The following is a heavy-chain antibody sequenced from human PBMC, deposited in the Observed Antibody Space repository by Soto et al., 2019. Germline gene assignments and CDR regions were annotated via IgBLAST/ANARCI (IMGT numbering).Heavy chain of an antibody. D-gene: IGHD5-18*01. CDR3: ARAPGGIQLWRYYYYMDV. Sequence: SETLSLTCTVSGGSISSYYWSWILQPPGKGLEWIGYIYYSGSTNYNPSLKSRVTISVDTSKNQFSLKLSSVTAADTAVYYCARAPGGIQLWRYYYYMDVWGKGTTVTVSS. CDR1: GGSISSYY. CDR2: IYYSGST. J-gene: IGHJ6*03. V-gene: IGHV4-59*01.